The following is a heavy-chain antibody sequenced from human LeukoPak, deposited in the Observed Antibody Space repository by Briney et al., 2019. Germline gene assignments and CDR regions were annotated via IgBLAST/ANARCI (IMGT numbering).Heavy chain of an antibody. V-gene: IGHV3-7*03. J-gene: IGHJ5*02. CDR2: INQDGSEE. Sequence: GGSLRLSCAASGFTFSNYWMTWVRQAPGKGLEWVAHINQDGSEEHYMDSAKARFTISRDNAKNSLSLQMNSLRAEDTAVYYCAKVNYYGSGSYSFDPWGQGTLVTVSS. CDR1: GFTFSNYW. CDR3: AKVNYYGSGSYSFDP. D-gene: IGHD3-10*01.